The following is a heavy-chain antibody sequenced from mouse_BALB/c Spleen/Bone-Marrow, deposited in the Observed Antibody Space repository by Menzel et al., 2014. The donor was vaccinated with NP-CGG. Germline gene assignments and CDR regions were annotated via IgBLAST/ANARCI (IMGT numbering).Heavy chain of an antibody. CDR2: INPSTGYT. CDR1: GYTFTSYW. V-gene: IGHV1-7*01. D-gene: IGHD2-1*01. Sequence: QVQLQQPGAELAKPGASVKMSCKASGYTFTSYWMHWVKQRPGQGLEWIGYINPSTGYTEYNQKFKDKATLTADKSSSTAYMQRSSRTSEDAAVYYCASPYGNYDAMDYWGQGTSVTVSS. J-gene: IGHJ4*01. CDR3: ASPYGNYDAMDY.